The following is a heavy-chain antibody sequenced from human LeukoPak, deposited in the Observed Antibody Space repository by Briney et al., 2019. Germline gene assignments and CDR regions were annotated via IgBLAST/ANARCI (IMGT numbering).Heavy chain of an antibody. V-gene: IGHV1-46*01. D-gene: IGHD6-13*01. CDR3: ARSRRAAAGYFDY. CDR2: INPSGGST. J-gene: IGHJ4*02. CDR1: AYTFTTYY. Sequence: ASVKVSCKASAYTFTTYYMHWVRQAPAQPLEWMGIINPSGGSTSYAQKFQGRVTMTRDTSTSTVYMELSSLRSEDTAVYYCARSRRAAAGYFDYWGQGTLVTVSS.